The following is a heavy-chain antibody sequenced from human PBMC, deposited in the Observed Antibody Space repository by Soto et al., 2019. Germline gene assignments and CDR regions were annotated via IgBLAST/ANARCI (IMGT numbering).Heavy chain of an antibody. V-gene: IGHV3-74*01. Sequence: GRSLRLSCAASGFTFSSYWMHLVRQATGKGLVWVSRINSDGSSTSYADSVKGRFTISRDNAKNTLYLQMNSLRAEDTAVYYCARERGKAAAVHFDYWGQGTLVTVSS. CDR3: ARERGKAAAVHFDY. CDR1: GFTFSSYW. CDR2: INSDGSST. D-gene: IGHD6-13*01. J-gene: IGHJ4*02.